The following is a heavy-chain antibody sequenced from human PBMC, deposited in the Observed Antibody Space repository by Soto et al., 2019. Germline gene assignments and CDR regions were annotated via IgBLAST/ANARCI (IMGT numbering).Heavy chain of an antibody. V-gene: IGHV1-3*01. CDR2: INAGNGNT. CDR3: ASTDHYGDPYYFDY. D-gene: IGHD4-17*01. Sequence: ASVKVSCKASGGTFSSYAIGWVRQAPGQGLEWMGWINAGNGNTKYSQKFQGRVTITRDTSASTAYMELSSLRSEDTAVYYCASTDHYGDPYYFDYWGQGTLVTVSS. CDR1: GGTFSSYA. J-gene: IGHJ4*02.